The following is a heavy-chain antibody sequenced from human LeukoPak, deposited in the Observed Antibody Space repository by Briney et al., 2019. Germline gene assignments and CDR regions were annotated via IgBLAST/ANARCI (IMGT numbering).Heavy chain of an antibody. Sequence: GGSLRLSCAASGFTFSSYNMNWVRQAPGKGLEWVSYIYSRSSTIYYADSVKGRFTISRDNAKNSLYLQMNSLRAEDTAVYYCARDPWIFGVVISVPGFDYWGQGTLVTVSS. J-gene: IGHJ4*02. D-gene: IGHD3-3*01. CDR1: GFTFSSYN. V-gene: IGHV3-48*01. CDR3: ARDPWIFGVVISVPGFDY. CDR2: IYSRSSTI.